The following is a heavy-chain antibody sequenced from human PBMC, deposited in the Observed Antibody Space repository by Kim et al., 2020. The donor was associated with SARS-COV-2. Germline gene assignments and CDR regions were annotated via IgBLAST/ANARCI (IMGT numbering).Heavy chain of an antibody. CDR2: INHSGST. D-gene: IGHD1-1*01. CDR1: GGSFSGYY. J-gene: IGHJ4*02. CDR3: ARGSRDWRNFDY. Sequence: SETLSLTCAVYGGSFSGYYWSWIRQPPGKGLEWIGEINHSGSTNYNPSLKSRVTISVDTSKNQFSLKLSSVTAADTAVYYCARGSRDWRNFDYWGQGTLVTVSS. V-gene: IGHV4-34*01.